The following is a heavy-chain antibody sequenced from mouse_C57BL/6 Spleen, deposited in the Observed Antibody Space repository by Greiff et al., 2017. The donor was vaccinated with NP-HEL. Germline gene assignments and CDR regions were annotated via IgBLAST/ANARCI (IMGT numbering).Heavy chain of an antibody. D-gene: IGHD2-14*01. V-gene: IGHV5-9-1*02. CDR1: GFTFSSYA. CDR3: TRELGNYWYFDV. CDR2: ISSGGDYI. J-gene: IGHJ1*03. Sequence: EVKLVESGEGLVKPGGSLKLSCAASGFTFSSYAMSWVRQTPEKRLEWVAYISSGGDYIYYADTVKGRFTISRDNARNTLYLQMSSLKSEDTAMYYCTRELGNYWYFDVWGTGTTVTVSS.